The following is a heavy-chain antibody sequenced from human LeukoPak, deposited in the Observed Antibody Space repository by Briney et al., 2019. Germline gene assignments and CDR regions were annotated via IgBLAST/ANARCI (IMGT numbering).Heavy chain of an antibody. Sequence: SETLSLTCAVYGGSLSGYYWSWIRQPPGKGLEWIGEINHSGSTNYNPSLKSRVTVSVDTSKNQFSLKLSSVTAADTAVYYCARRGDIVVVPAAVSFDYWGQGTLVTVTS. CDR2: INHSGST. CDR3: ARRGDIVVVPAAVSFDY. CDR1: GGSLSGYY. D-gene: IGHD2-2*01. J-gene: IGHJ4*02. V-gene: IGHV4-34*01.